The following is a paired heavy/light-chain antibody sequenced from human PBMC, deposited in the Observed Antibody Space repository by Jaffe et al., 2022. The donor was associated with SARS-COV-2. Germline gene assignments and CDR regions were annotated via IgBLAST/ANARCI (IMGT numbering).Light chain of an antibody. J-gene: IGKJ2*01. CDR1: QSVSSN. V-gene: IGKV3-15*01. CDR2: GAS. CDR3: QQYNNWPPGHT. Sequence: EIVMTQSPATLSVSPGERATLSCRASQSVSSNLAWYQQKPGQAPRLLIYGASTRATGIPARFSGSGSGTEFTLTISSLQSEDFAVYYCQQYNNWPPGHTFGQGTKLEIK.
Heavy chain of an antibody. V-gene: IGHV4-31*03. CDR2: IYYSGST. D-gene: IGHD1-7*01. CDR1: GGSISSGGYY. J-gene: IGHJ4*02. Sequence: QVQLQESGPGLVKPSQTLSLTCTVSGGSISSGGYYWSWIRQHPGKGLEWIGYIYYSGSTYYNPSLKSRVTISVDTSKNQFSLKLSSVTAADTAVYYCASHRLGPTETQYAGTTDLGGPREIGYWGQGTLVTVSS. CDR3: ASHRLGPTETQYAGTTDLGGPREIGY.